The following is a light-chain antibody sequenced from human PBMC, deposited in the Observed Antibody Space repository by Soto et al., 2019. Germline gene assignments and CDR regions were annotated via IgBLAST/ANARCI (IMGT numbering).Light chain of an antibody. J-gene: IGKJ2*01. CDR2: DAS. CDR1: QSISSW. V-gene: IGKV1-5*01. Sequence: DIQMTQSPSTLSASVGDRVTITCRASQSISSWLAWYQQKPGKAPKLLIYDASSLESGVPSRFSGSGSGTEFTLAISSLQPDDFATYYCQQYNNYSYTFGHGTKLEIK. CDR3: QQYNNYSYT.